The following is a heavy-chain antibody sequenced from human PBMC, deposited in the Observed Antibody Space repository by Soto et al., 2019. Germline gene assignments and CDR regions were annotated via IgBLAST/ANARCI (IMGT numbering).Heavy chain of an antibody. CDR1: GYTFTSYD. Sequence: ASVKVSCKASGYTFTSYDINWVRQATGQGLEWMGWMNPNSGNTGYAQKFQGRVTMTRNTSISTAYMELSSLRSEDTAVYYCARGGTTGTTPLHYYYYYMDVWGKGTTVTVSS. D-gene: IGHD1-1*01. V-gene: IGHV1-8*01. CDR2: MNPNSGNT. CDR3: ARGGTTGTTPLHYYYYYMDV. J-gene: IGHJ6*03.